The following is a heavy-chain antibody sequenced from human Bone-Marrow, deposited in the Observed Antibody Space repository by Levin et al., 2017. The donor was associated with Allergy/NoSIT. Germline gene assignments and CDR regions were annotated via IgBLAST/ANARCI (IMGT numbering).Heavy chain of an antibody. CDR2: ISYDGSNK. D-gene: IGHD1-1*01. CDR3: AKDSHNWNDEDPYYFDY. CDR1: GFTFSSYG. Sequence: GGSLRLSCAASGFTFSSYGMHWVRQAPGKGLEWVAVISYDGSNKYYADSVKGRFTISRDNSKNTLYLQMNSLRAEDTAVYYCAKDSHNWNDEDPYYFDYWGQGTLVTVSS. V-gene: IGHV3-30*18. J-gene: IGHJ4*02.